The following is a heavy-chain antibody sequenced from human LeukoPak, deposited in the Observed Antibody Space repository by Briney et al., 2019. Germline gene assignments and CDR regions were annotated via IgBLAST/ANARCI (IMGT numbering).Heavy chain of an antibody. CDR1: GFTFSSYS. CDR3: ARDDPLLYDILTGYSAFDI. CDR2: ISSSSSTI. J-gene: IGHJ3*02. Sequence: GGSLRLSCAASGFTFSSYSMNWVRQAPGKGLEWVSYISSSSSTIYYADSVKGRFTISRDNAKNSLYLQMNSLRAEDTAVYYCARDDPLLYDILTGYSAFDIWGQGTMVTVSS. D-gene: IGHD3-9*01. V-gene: IGHV3-48*04.